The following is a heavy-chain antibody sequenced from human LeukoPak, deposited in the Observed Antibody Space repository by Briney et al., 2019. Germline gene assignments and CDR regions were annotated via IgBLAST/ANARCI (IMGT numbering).Heavy chain of an antibody. D-gene: IGHD6-19*01. CDR2: ISSSSSYI. CDR1: GFTFSSYT. J-gene: IGHJ4*02. V-gene: IGHV3-21*01. Sequence: KPGGSLRLSCAASGFTFSSYTMNWVRQAPGKGLEWVSLISSSSSYIFYADSVKGRFTISRDNAKNSLYLQMNSLRAEDTAVYYCARSSGWYGWGQGTLVTVSS. CDR3: ARSSGWYG.